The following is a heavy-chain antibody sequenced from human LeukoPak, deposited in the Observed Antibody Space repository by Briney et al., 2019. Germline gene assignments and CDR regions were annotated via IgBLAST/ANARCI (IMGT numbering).Heavy chain of an antibody. CDR2: INPNSGDT. Sequence: ASVKVSCKASGYTFTSYGISWVRQAPGQGLEWMGWINPNSGDTNYAQKFQGRVTMTRDTSISTAYMELSRLRSDDTAVYYCARAPSPMGWFDPWGQGTLVTVSS. V-gene: IGHV1-2*02. J-gene: IGHJ5*02. CDR1: GYTFTSYG. CDR3: ARAPSPMGWFDP.